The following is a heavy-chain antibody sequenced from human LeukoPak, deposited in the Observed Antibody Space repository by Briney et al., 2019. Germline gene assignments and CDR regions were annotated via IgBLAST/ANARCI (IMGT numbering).Heavy chain of an antibody. CDR3: AKDYVWFGELFTYFDY. D-gene: IGHD3-10*01. Sequence: PGGSLRLSCAASGFTFSSYGMHWVRQAPGKGLEWVAFIRYDGSNKYYADSVKGRFTISRDNSKNTLYLQMNSLRAEDTAVYYCAKDYVWFGELFTYFDYWGQGTLVTVSS. V-gene: IGHV3-30*02. CDR2: IRYDGSNK. CDR1: GFTFSSYG. J-gene: IGHJ4*02.